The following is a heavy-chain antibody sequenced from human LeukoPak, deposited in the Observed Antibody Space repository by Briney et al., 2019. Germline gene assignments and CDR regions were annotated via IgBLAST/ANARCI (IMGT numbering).Heavy chain of an antibody. Sequence: ASVKVSCKASGYTFTGYYMHWVRQAPGQGLEWMGWINPNSGGTNYAQKFQGRVTMTRDTSISTAYMELSRLRSDDTAVYYCARMKGIQLWSHHPFDYWGQGTLVTVSS. CDR3: ARMKGIQLWSHHPFDY. D-gene: IGHD5-18*01. CDR2: INPNSGGT. V-gene: IGHV1-2*02. CDR1: GYTFTGYY. J-gene: IGHJ4*02.